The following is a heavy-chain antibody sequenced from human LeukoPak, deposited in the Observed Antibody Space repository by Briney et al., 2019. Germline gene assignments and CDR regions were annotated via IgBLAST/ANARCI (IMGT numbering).Heavy chain of an antibody. CDR3: ARGGGYEMPRVFDY. CDR2: IYYTGST. V-gene: IGHV4-59*01. Sequence: SETLSLTCTVSGDSISTYYWSWIRQPPGKGLEWIGYIYYTGSTNYNPSLKSRVTMSVDTSKNQFSLKLRSVTAADTAMYYCARGGGYEMPRVFDYWGQGTLVTVSS. D-gene: IGHD5-12*01. CDR1: GDSISTYY. J-gene: IGHJ4*02.